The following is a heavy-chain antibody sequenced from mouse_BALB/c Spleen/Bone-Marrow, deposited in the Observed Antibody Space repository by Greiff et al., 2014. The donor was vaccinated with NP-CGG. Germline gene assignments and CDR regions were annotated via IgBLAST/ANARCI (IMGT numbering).Heavy chain of an antibody. D-gene: IGHD2-10*02. V-gene: IGHV1-69*02. J-gene: IGHJ4*01. CDR3: TRQYGNYYAMDY. CDR1: GYTFTSYW. CDR2: IYPSDSYT. Sequence: QVQLQQSGAELGRPGASVKVSCKASGYTFTSYWINWVKQRPGQGLEWIGNIYPSDSYTNYNQNFKDKATLTVDKSSSTAYMQLSSPTSEDSAVYYCTRQYGNYYAMDYWGQGTSVTVSS.